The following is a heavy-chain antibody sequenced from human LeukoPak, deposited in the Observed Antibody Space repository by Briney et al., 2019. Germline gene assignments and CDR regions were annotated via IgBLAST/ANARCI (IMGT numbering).Heavy chain of an antibody. Sequence: ASVKVSCKASGGTFSSYAISWVRQAPGQGLEWMGGIIPIFGTANYAQKFQGRVTITADESTSTAYMELSSLRSEDTAVYYCARGYCSGGSCQNPFGYWGQGTLVTVSS. J-gene: IGHJ4*02. CDR3: ARGYCSGGSCQNPFGY. D-gene: IGHD2-15*01. CDR2: IIPIFGTA. V-gene: IGHV1-69*13. CDR1: GGTFSSYA.